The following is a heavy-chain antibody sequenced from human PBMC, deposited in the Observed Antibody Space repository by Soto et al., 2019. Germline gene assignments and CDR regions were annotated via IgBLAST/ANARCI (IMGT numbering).Heavy chain of an antibody. D-gene: IGHD1-7*01. CDR2: IIPISGTI. J-gene: IGHJ3*02. Sequence: QVQLVQSGAEVKKPGSSVKVSCKASGGTFSNYGISWVRQAPGQGLEWMGGIIPISGTINYAQKFQGRVTITADESTSTIYMGLSSLRSEDTAVYFCAWCPERGYDCNYYNSFDIWGQGTMVTVSS. CDR1: GGTFSNYG. V-gene: IGHV1-69*01. CDR3: AWCPERGYDCNYYNSFDI.